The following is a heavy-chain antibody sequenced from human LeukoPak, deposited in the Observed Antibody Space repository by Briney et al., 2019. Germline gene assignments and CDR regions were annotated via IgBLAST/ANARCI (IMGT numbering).Heavy chain of an antibody. Sequence: PSENLSLTCTVSGGSISSDDYYWSWIRQPPGKGLEWIGYIYYSGSAYYNPSLKSRVTISVDTSKNQFSLKLSSVTAADTAVYYCARIPGYSYGQIDYWGQGTLVTVSS. CDR2: IYYSGSA. CDR1: GGSISSDDYY. V-gene: IGHV4-30-4*01. J-gene: IGHJ4*02. CDR3: ARIPGYSYGQIDY. D-gene: IGHD5-18*01.